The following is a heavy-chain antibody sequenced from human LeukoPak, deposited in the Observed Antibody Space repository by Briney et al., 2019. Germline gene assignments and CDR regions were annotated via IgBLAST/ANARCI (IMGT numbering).Heavy chain of an antibody. CDR3: AKGDLVVVTAGFDY. Sequence: GGSLRLSCAASGFTVSSNYMGWVRQAPGKGLEWVSVIYSGGSTYYADSVKGRFTISRDNSKNTLYLQMNSLRAEDTAVYYCAKGDLVVVTAGFDYWGQGTLVTVSS. J-gene: IGHJ4*02. V-gene: IGHV3-53*01. CDR1: GFTVSSNY. CDR2: IYSGGST. D-gene: IGHD2-21*02.